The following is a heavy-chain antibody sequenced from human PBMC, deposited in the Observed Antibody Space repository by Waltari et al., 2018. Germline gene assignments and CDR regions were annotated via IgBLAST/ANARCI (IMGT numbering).Heavy chain of an antibody. D-gene: IGHD1-1*01. CDR2: ISNSDDTT. V-gene: IGHV3-23*01. CDR3: AKELERKPYYYYGWDV. J-gene: IGHJ6*02. Sequence: EMHLLESGGSLAQPGESLRLSCAASGFTFSDYAMAWVRQAPGKGMEWVSTISNSDDTTYYAESVKGRFTISRDNSKSTLFLQMNSLRADDTAIYYCAKELERKPYYYYGWDVWGQGTTVNVSS. CDR1: GFTFSDYA.